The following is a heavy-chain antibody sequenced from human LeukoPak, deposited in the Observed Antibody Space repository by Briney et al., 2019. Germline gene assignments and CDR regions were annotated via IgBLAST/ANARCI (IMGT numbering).Heavy chain of an antibody. CDR3: AKDKGSGSLHQVYFQY. J-gene: IGHJ1*01. CDR2: IRSSGSVK. V-gene: IGHV3-48*03. D-gene: IGHD6-19*01. Sequence: GGSLRLSCTASGFTFSSYEMNWVRQAPGKGLEWISYIRSSGSVKYYADSVKGRFIISRDNAKNSLYLQMNNLGAEDTAVYYCAKDKGSGSLHQVYFQYWGQGTLVIASS. CDR1: GFTFSSYE.